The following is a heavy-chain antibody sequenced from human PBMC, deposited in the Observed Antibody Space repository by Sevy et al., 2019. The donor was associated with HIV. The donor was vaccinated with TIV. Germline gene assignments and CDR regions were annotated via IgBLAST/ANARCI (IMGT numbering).Heavy chain of an antibody. V-gene: IGHV3-23*01. D-gene: IGHD3-22*01. CDR3: AKGGGGHYDPDEIGYYFYYYNMDV. Sequence: GGSLRLSCAVSEFSFDSYGMTWVRQAPGKGLEWVSGISGSGTRTYYADSVKGRFIISRDNSKNTLYLQMNSLRSEDQAIYYWAKGGGGHYDPDEIGYYFYYYNMDVWGKGTTVTVSS. CDR1: EFSFDSYG. CDR2: ISGSGTRT. J-gene: IGHJ6*03.